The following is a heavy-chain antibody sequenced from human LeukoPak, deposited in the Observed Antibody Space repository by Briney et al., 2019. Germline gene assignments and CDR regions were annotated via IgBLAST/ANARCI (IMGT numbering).Heavy chain of an antibody. V-gene: IGHV1-69*05. CDR2: IIPIFGTA. Sequence: ASVKASCKASGVTFSSYAISWVRQAPGQGLEWRGGIIPIFGTANYAQKFQGRVTITTDESASTAYMELSSLRSEDTAVYYCATPGGKYGAGYYYYMDVWGKGTTVTVSS. CDR1: GVTFSSYA. J-gene: IGHJ6*03. CDR3: ATPGGKYGAGYYYYMDV. D-gene: IGHD3-16*01.